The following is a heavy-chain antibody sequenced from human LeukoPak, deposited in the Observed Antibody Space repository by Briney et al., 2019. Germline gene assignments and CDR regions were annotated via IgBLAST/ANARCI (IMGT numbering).Heavy chain of an antibody. CDR3: ARGGEWWLRRPVDY. V-gene: IGHV4-34*01. D-gene: IGHD5-12*01. J-gene: IGHJ4*02. CDR2: INHSGST. CDR1: GGSFSGYY. Sequence: SETLSLTCAVYGGSFSGYYWSWIRQPPGKGLEWIGEINHSGSTNYNPSLKSRVTISVGTSKNQFSLKLRSVPAADTAVYYCARGGEWWLRRPVDYWGQGTLVTVSS.